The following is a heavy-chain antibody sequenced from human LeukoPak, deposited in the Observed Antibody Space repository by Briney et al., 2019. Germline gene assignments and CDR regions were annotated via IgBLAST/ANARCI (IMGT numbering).Heavy chain of an antibody. V-gene: IGHV4-61*01. J-gene: IGHJ3*02. CDR3: ARDKDAFDI. CDR2: IYYSGNT. Sequence: SETLSLTCTVSGGSVSSGSYYWNWIRQPPGKGLEWIGYIYYSGNTNYNLSLKSRVTISVDTSKNQFSLKLSSVTAADTAVYYCARDKDAFDIWGQGTMVTVSS. CDR1: GGSVSSGSYY.